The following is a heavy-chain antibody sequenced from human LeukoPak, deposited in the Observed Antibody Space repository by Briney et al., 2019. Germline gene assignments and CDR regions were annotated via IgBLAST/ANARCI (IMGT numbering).Heavy chain of an antibody. V-gene: IGHV4-61*02. J-gene: IGHJ4*02. CDR2: IYTSGST. D-gene: IGHD3-3*01. CDR3: AREISYDFWSGYVDY. Sequence: PSETLSLTCTVSGGSISSGSYYWSWIRQPAGKGLEWIGRIYTSGSTNYNPSLKSRVTISVDTSKNQFSLKLSSVTAADTAVYYCAREISYDFWSGYVDYWGQGTLVTVSS. CDR1: GGSISSGSYY.